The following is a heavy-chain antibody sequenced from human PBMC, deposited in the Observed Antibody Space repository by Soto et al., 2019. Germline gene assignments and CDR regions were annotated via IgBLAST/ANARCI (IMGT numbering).Heavy chain of an antibody. Sequence: GGSLRLSCTASGFTFSSYAMDWVRQAPGKGLEWLSAISGGGDASHYADSVKGRFTISRDNSKNTLFLQMSSLRAEDTAVYYCAKRPTDFWSGYRPSDYWGQGTLVTVSS. D-gene: IGHD3-3*01. J-gene: IGHJ4*02. CDR1: GFTFSSYA. CDR2: ISGGGDAS. V-gene: IGHV3-23*01. CDR3: AKRPTDFWSGYRPSDY.